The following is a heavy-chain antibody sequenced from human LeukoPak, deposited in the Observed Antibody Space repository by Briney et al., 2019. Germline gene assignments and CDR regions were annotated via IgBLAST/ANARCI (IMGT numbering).Heavy chain of an antibody. CDR2: IKQDGSEK. CDR1: GFTFSNYW. CDR3: ARDWSLCSGTNCFTPDY. V-gene: IGHV3-7*01. Sequence: QSGGSLRLSCAASGFTFSNYWMSWVRQAPGKGLEWVANIKQDGSEKYYVDSVKGRFTISRDNAKNSLYLQMNILEAEDTAVYYCARDWSLCSGTNCFTPDYWGQGTLVTVSS. J-gene: IGHJ4*02. D-gene: IGHD2-2*02.